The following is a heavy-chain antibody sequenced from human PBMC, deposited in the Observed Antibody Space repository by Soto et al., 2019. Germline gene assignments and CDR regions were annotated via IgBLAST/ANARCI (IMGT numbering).Heavy chain of an antibody. Sequence: ASVKVSCKDSGYPLSSYGITWVRQAPGQGLEWMGWIGASHGNTNYAQNLAGRVTMTTDTSKTTASMELRSLHSDDTAVYYCAKDRGKCRISSGLHVCGQGPTVTVS. CDR1: GYPLSSYG. CDR2: IGASHGNT. J-gene: IGHJ6*01. D-gene: IGHD6-6*01. CDR3: AKDRGKCRISSGLHV. V-gene: IGHV1-18*04.